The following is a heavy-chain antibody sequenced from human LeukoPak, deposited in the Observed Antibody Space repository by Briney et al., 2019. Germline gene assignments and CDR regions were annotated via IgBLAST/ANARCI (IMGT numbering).Heavy chain of an antibody. Sequence: ASVKVSCKASGYTFTSYGISWVRQAPGQGLEWMGWISAYNGNTNYAQKLQGRVTMTTDTSTSTAYMELSSLRSEDTAVYYCARARIASVLRFLEWPPLDYWGRGTLVTVSS. CDR3: ARARIASVLRFLEWPPLDY. V-gene: IGHV1-18*01. CDR2: ISAYNGNT. D-gene: IGHD3-3*01. J-gene: IGHJ4*02. CDR1: GYTFTSYG.